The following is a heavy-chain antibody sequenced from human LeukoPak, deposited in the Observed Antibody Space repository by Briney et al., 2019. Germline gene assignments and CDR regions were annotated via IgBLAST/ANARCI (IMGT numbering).Heavy chain of an antibody. Sequence: ASVKVSCKASGYTFTGHYMHWVRQAPGQLLEWIGWINPNSGGTKYAQKFQGRVTMTRDTSISTAYMELSRLRSDDTAVYYCARDFTVLRYFDWLAPEKSYYFDYWGQGTLVTVSS. CDR1: GYTFTGHY. D-gene: IGHD3-9*01. J-gene: IGHJ4*02. CDR3: ARDFTVLRYFDWLAPEKSYYFDY. V-gene: IGHV1-2*02. CDR2: INPNSGGT.